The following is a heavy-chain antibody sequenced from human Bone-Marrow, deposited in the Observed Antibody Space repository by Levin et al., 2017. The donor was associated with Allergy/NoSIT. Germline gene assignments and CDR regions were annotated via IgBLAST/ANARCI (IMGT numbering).Heavy chain of an antibody. CDR1: GASISSAPHY. Sequence: SETLSLTCTVSGASISSAPHYWSWIRQHPGKGLEWIGYISYMGSTHYNPSLKSRVAISLDASNNHFSLKLTSVAAADTALYYCARVWVVVPATDAFDIWGPGTMVTVSS. CDR2: ISYMGST. J-gene: IGHJ3*02. D-gene: IGHD3-22*01. CDR3: ARVWVVVPATDAFDI. V-gene: IGHV4-31*03.